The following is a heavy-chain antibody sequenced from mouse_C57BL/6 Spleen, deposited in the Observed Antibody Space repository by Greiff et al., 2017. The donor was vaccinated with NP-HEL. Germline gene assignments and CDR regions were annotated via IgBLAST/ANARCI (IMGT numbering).Heavy chain of an antibody. Sequence: EVQLQESGTVLARPGASVKMSCKTSGYTFTSYWMHWVKQRPGQGLEWIGAIYPGNSDTSYNQKFKGKAKLTAVTSASTAYMELSSLTNEDSAVYYCTRSGDGPWFAYWGQGTLVTVSA. V-gene: IGHV1-5*01. CDR2: IYPGNSDT. D-gene: IGHD2-3*01. CDR1: GYTFTSYW. J-gene: IGHJ3*01. CDR3: TRSGDGPWFAY.